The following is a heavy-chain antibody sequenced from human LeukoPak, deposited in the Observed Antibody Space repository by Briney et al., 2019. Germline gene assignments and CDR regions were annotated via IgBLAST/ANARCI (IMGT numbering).Heavy chain of an antibody. J-gene: IGHJ4*02. V-gene: IGHV1-2*02. D-gene: IGHD5-12*01. CDR2: INPNSGGT. CDR1: GYTFTGYC. Sequence: ASGTVSFKASGYTFTGYCMHWVRQAPGQGLEWMGWINPNSGGTNYAQKFQGRVTMTSDTSISTAYMELSRLRSDDTAVYYCARGRGYSRYDFGYWGQGTLVTVSS. CDR3: ARGRGYSRYDFGY.